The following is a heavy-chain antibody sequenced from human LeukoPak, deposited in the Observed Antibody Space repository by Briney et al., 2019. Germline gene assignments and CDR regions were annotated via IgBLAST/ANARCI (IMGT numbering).Heavy chain of an antibody. CDR2: FYYSGST. J-gene: IGHJ6*02. Sequence: PSQTLSLTCTVSGGSISSGDYYWSWIRQPPGKGLEWIGYFYYSGSTYYNPSLKSRVTISVDTSKNQFSLKLSSVTAADTAVYYCARQSRYYYYYGMDVWGQGTTVTVSS. CDR3: ARQSRYYYYYGMDV. V-gene: IGHV4-30-4*01. CDR1: GGSISSGDYY.